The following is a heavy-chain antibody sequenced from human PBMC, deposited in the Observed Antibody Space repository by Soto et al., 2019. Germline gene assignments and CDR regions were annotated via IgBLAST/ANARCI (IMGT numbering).Heavy chain of an antibody. V-gene: IGHV3-21*01. J-gene: IGHJ6*02. Sequence: GGSLRLSCAASGFTFSSYSMNWVRQAPGKGLEWVSSISSSSSYIYYADSVKGRFTISRDNAKNSLYLQVNSLRAEDTAVYYCAREGVTTRYYYGMDVWGQGPTVTVSS. CDR2: ISSSSSYI. CDR1: GFTFSSYS. D-gene: IGHD4-17*01. CDR3: AREGVTTRYYYGMDV.